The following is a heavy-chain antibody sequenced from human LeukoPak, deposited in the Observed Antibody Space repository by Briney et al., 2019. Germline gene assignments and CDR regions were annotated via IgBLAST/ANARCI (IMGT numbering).Heavy chain of an antibody. CDR2: IYSGGST. V-gene: IGHV3-53*01. J-gene: IGHJ5*02. CDR1: GFTFSSYS. Sequence: GGSLRLSCAASGFTFSSYSMNWVRQAPGKGLEWVSVIYSGGSTYYADSVKGRFTISRDNSKNTLYLQMNSLRAEDTAVYYCARVDVLWGGLGIWNWFDPWGQGTLVTVSS. CDR3: ARVDVLWGGLGIWNWFDP. D-gene: IGHD7-27*01.